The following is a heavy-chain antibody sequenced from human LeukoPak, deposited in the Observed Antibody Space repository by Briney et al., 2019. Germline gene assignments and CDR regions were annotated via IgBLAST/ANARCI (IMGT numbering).Heavy chain of an antibody. J-gene: IGHJ5*02. Sequence: ASVKVSCKASGYTFTSYGISWVRQAPGQGLEWMGWISAYNGNTNYAQKLQGRITMTTDTSTSTAYMELRSLRSDDTAVYYCARSLYCSSTSCRYNWFDPWGQGTLVTVSS. CDR1: GYTFTSYG. D-gene: IGHD2-2*01. CDR3: ARSLYCSSTSCRYNWFDP. CDR2: ISAYNGNT. V-gene: IGHV1-18*01.